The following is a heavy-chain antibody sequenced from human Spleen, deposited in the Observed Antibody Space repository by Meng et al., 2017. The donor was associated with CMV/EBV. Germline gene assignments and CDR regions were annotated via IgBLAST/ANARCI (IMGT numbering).Heavy chain of an antibody. CDR1: GGSISSYY. J-gene: IGHJ4*02. D-gene: IGHD6-6*01. CDR2: IYYSGST. V-gene: IGHV4-59*01. Sequence: SETLSLTCTVSGGSISSYYWSWIRQPPGKGLEWIGYIYYSGSTNYNPSLKSRVTISVDTSKNQFSLKPSSVTAADTAVYYCARYSTGSSFDYWGQGTLVTVSS. CDR3: ARYSTGSSFDY.